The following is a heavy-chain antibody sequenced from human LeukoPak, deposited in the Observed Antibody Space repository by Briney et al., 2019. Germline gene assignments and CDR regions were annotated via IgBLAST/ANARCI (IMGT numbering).Heavy chain of an antibody. D-gene: IGHD1-26*01. CDR3: ARRGAPSKFYYFDS. J-gene: IGHJ4*02. CDR2: VSKTGNT. V-gene: IGHV4-59*08. Sequence: PSETLSLPCTVSGGSLTTHHWAWLRQPPGKGPEWIGFVSKTGNTNYKPSLKSRATISVDTSKNTFSLKLSSVTAADTAVYFCARRGAPSKFYYFDSWGQGTLVTVSS. CDR1: GGSLTTHH.